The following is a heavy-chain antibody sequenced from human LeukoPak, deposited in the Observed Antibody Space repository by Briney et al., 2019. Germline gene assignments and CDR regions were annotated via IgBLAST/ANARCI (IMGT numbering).Heavy chain of an antibody. CDR3: ARQSYNPDAFDI. V-gene: IGHV4-39*01. CDR1: GGSISSNNYY. D-gene: IGHD1-14*01. Sequence: PSETLSLTCTVSGGSISSNNYYWGWIRQPPGKGLEWIGNIYYSGSTYCNPSLKSRVTISVDTSKNQFSLKLSSVTAADTAVYYCARQSYNPDAFDIWGQGTMVTVSS. CDR2: IYYSGST. J-gene: IGHJ3*02.